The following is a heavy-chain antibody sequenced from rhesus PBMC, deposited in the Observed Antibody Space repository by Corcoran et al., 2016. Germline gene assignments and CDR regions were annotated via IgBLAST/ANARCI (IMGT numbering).Heavy chain of an antibody. CDR2: ITYSGST. D-gene: IGHD5-36*01. V-gene: IGHV4-122*02. J-gene: IGHJ4*01. Sequence: QVQLQESGPGLVKPSETLSLTCAVSGGSISSGYYYWSWIRQPPGKGLEWIGYITYSGSTSYNTSLKSRVTISRDTSKNQFSLKLSSVPGADTAVYYCARVNIATVPPYYWGQGVLVTVSS. CDR3: ARVNIATVPPYY. CDR1: GGSISSGYYY.